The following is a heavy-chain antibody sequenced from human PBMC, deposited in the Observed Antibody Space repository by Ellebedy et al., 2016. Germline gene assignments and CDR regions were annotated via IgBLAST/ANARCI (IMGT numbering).Heavy chain of an antibody. V-gene: IGHV4-34*01. CDR1: GGSFRGYY. Sequence: SQTLSLTXXVYGGSFRGYYWSWIRQPPGKGLEWIGEINHSGSTNYNPSLKSRVTISVDTSKNQFSLKLSSVTAADTAVYYCARQVAYYYGSGSYLSYYFDYWGQGTLVTVSS. CDR2: INHSGST. J-gene: IGHJ4*02. CDR3: ARQVAYYYGSGSYLSYYFDY. D-gene: IGHD3-10*01.